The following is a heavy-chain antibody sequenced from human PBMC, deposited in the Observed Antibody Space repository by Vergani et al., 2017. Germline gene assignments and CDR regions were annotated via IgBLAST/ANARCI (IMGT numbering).Heavy chain of an antibody. D-gene: IGHD6-13*01. CDR3: ARGAIAAAQKDACDI. V-gene: IGHV3-11*05. Sequence: QVQLVESGGGLVKPGGSLRLSCADSGFTFSDYYMSWIRQAPGKGLEWGSYISSSSSYTNDADSVKGRFTISRDNAKNSLYLQMNSLRAEETAVYYCARGAIAAAQKDACDIWGQGTMVTVSS. CDR2: ISSSSSYT. CDR1: GFTFSDYY. J-gene: IGHJ3*02.